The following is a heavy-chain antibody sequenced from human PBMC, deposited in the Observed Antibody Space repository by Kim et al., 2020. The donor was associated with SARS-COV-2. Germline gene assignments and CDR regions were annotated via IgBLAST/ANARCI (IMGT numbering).Heavy chain of an antibody. Sequence: NPSLKSRVSISVDTSKNQFSLTLSSVTAADTAVYYCARRRSSPRMEYFQHWGQGTLVTVSS. D-gene: IGHD6-6*01. CDR3: ARRRSSPRMEYFQH. J-gene: IGHJ1*01. V-gene: IGHV4-39*01.